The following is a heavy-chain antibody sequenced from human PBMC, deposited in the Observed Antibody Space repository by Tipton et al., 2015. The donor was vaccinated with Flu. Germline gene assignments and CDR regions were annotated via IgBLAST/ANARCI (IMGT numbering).Heavy chain of an antibody. J-gene: IGHJ4*02. V-gene: IGHV5-51*03. CDR1: GYSFTNYW. CDR3: VGALGYCRSTSCFDY. D-gene: IGHD2-2*01. Sequence: QLVQSGAEVKKPGESLKISCKGSGYSFTNYWIGGVRQMPGKGLEWMGIIYPGDSDTRYSPSFQGQVTISADKSISTAYLQWSSLKASDTAMYYCVGALGYCRSTSCFDYWGQGTLVTVSS. CDR2: IYPGDSDT.